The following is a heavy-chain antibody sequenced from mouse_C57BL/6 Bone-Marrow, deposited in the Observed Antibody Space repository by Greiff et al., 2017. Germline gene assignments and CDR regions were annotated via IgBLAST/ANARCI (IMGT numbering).Heavy chain of an antibody. CDR2: IYPRSGNT. CDR1: GYTFTSYG. J-gene: IGHJ2*01. D-gene: IGHD1-1*02. V-gene: IGHV1-81*01. CDR3: ARWWGYFFDF. Sequence: VKVVESGAELVRPGASVKLSCTASGYTFTSYGISWVKQRTGQGLEWIGEIYPRSGNTYYTEKFKGKSTLTADKSSSTASMELRSLTSEDSAVYFCARWWGYFFDFWGQGTTLTVSS.